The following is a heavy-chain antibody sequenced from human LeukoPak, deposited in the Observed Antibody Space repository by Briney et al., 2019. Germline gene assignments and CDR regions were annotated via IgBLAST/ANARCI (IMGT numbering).Heavy chain of an antibody. J-gene: IGHJ4*02. CDR1: GGSISSYY. V-gene: IGHV4-59*01. CDR2: IYYSGST. D-gene: IGHD3-10*01. Sequence: PSETLSLTCTVSGGSISSYYWSWIRQPPGKGLEWIGYIYYSGSTNYNPPLKSRVTISVDTSKNQFSLKLSSVTAADTAVYYCARGTTYYNHFDYWGQGTLVTVSS. CDR3: ARGTTYYNHFDY.